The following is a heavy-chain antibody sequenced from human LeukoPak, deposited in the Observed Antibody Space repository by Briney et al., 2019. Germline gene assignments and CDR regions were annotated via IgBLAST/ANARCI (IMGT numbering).Heavy chain of an antibody. J-gene: IGHJ4*02. CDR1: GGSISSSSYN. CDR2: IYYSGTT. D-gene: IGHD2/OR15-2a*01. CDR3: ARHDRIIASPLV. V-gene: IGHV4-39*01. Sequence: SETLSLTWIVSGGSISSSSYNWGWIRQPPGKGLEWIGSIYYSGTTYYNPSLKSRLTISVDTSKNQFSLNLSSVTAADTAVYYCARHDRIIASPLVWGQGILVTVSS.